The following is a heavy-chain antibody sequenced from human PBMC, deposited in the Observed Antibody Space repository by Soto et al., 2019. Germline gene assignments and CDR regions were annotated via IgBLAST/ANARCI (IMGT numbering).Heavy chain of an antibody. CDR1: GFTFSNYG. Sequence: QVQLVESGGCVVQPGRSLRLSCAASGFTFSNYGMHWVRQAPGKGLEWVALIWYDGSNPYYADSVKGRFTISRDNSKNTLQLQMNSLRAEDTAVYYCAGDRGGGYFYFYYYMDVWGKGTTVTVSS. J-gene: IGHJ6*03. D-gene: IGHD3-10*01. CDR3: AGDRGGGYFYFYYYMDV. V-gene: IGHV3-33*01. CDR2: IWYDGSNP.